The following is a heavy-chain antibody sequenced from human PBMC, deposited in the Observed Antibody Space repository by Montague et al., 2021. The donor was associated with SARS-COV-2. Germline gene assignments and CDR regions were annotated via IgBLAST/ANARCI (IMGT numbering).Heavy chain of an antibody. CDR2: IYYSGST. V-gene: IGHV4-59*08. D-gene: IGHD1-26*01. Sequence: SETLSLTRTVSGGSISGYYGSWIRQSPGKGLEWIGYIYYSGSTTYNPSLKNRVSISVDSAKRQFSLKLSAVTAADSAVYYCARHLPYSGSYNWFDPWGQGTLVTVSS. J-gene: IGHJ5*02. CDR1: GGSISGYY. CDR3: ARHLPYSGSYNWFDP.